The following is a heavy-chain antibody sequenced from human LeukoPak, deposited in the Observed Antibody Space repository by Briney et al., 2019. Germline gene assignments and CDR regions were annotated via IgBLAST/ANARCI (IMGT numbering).Heavy chain of an antibody. D-gene: IGHD3-16*02. CDR3: AKGPRPLYYDYVWGSYRPAHHTLDP. Sequence: GGSLRLSCAASGFTFSSYGMHWVRQAPGKGLEWVAFIRYDGSNKYYADSVKGRFTISRDNSKNTLYLQTNSLRAEDTAVYYCAKGPRPLYYDYVWGSYRPAHHTLDPWGQGTLVTVSS. CDR1: GFTFSSYG. V-gene: IGHV3-30*02. J-gene: IGHJ5*02. CDR2: IRYDGSNK.